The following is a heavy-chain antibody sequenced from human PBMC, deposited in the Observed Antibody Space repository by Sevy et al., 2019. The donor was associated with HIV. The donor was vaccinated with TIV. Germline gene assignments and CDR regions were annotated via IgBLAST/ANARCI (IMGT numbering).Heavy chain of an antibody. CDR1: GFTFSNYW. D-gene: IGHD2-2*01. CDR3: ARDCSSTTCLWGLDV. V-gene: IGHV3-7*03. J-gene: IGHJ6*02. Sequence: GGSLRLSCAVSGFTFSNYWMTWVRQAPGKGLEWVANIKRDGSERYYVASVKGRFTISRDNAKNSLYLQMNSLRADDTAVYYCARDCSSTTCLWGLDVWGQGTTVTVSS. CDR2: IKRDGSER.